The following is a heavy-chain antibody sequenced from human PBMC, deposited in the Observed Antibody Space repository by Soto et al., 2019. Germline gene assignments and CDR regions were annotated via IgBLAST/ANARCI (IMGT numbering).Heavy chain of an antibody. CDR2: IWYDGSNK. CDR1: GFTFSSYG. V-gene: IGHV3-33*01. Sequence: GGSLRLSCAASGFTFSSYGMHWVRQAPGKGLEWVAVIWYDGSNKYYADSVKGRFTISRDNSKNTLYLQMNSLRAEDTAVYYCARELHYGSGSYIFDYWGQGTLVTVSS. J-gene: IGHJ4*02. CDR3: ARELHYGSGSYIFDY. D-gene: IGHD3-10*01.